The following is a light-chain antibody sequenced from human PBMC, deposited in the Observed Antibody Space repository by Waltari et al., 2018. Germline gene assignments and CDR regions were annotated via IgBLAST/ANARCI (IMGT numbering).Light chain of an antibody. J-gene: IGKJ1*01. CDR1: QSVSSRY. Sequence: EIVLTQSPGTLYLSPGERATLSCRASQSVSSRYLAWYQQNPGQAPRLLIYGASSRATGIPDRFSGSGSGTDFTLTISRLEPEDFAVYYCQQYGTSPPETFGQGTKVEIK. V-gene: IGKV3-20*01. CDR3: QQYGTSPPET. CDR2: GAS.